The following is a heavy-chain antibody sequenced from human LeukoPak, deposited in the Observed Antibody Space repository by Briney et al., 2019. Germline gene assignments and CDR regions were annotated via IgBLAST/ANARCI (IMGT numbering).Heavy chain of an antibody. Sequence: GESLKISCKGSGYSFTSYWIGWVRQMPGKGLEWMGIIYPGDSDTRYSPSFQGQVTISADKSISTAYLQWSSLKASDTAMYYCARLLRGYDSVDYYYYYYMDVWGKGTTVTVSS. CDR3: ARLLRGYDSVDYYYYYYMDV. J-gene: IGHJ6*03. CDR1: GYSFTSYW. CDR2: IYPGDSDT. V-gene: IGHV5-51*01. D-gene: IGHD5-12*01.